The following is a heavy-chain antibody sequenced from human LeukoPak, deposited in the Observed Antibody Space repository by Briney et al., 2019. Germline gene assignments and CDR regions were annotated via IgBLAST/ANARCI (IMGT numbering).Heavy chain of an antibody. CDR1: GFTFSNHG. D-gene: IGHD3-22*01. V-gene: IGHV3-23*01. J-gene: IGHJ4*02. CDR2: IGGNGDNT. Sequence: GGSLRLSCAASGFTFSNHGMSWVRQAPGKGLEWVSGIGGNGDNTYYADSVKGRSSISRDNSKNTLYLQMDSLRAEDTAVYHCAKTNGYYDYWGRGTLVTVSS. CDR3: AKTNGYYDY.